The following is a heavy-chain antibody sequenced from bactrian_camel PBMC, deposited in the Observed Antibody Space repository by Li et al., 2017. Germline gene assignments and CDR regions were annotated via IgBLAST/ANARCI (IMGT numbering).Heavy chain of an antibody. V-gene: IGHV3S55*01. D-gene: IGHD1*01. J-gene: IGHJ4*01. CDR2: IEMDGTL. CDR3: AADPLMHDLGTAFAGMISEREFRY. CDR1: GLTFATYA. Sequence: HVQLVESGGGSVQAGGSLRLSCTASGLTFATYAGAWFRQTPGKDREGVAAIEMDGTLHYGYSIEGRFAISKDNAVNTLSLQMRDLEPGDTAMYICAADPLMHDLGTAFAGMISEREFRYWGQGTQVTVS.